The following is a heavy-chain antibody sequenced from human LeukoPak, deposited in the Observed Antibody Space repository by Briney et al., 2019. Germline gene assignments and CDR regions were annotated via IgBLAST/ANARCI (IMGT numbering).Heavy chain of an antibody. V-gene: IGHV4-34*01. CDR1: GGSFSGYY. CDR2: INHSGST. J-gene: IGHJ4*02. Sequence: PSETLSLTCAVYGGSFSGYYWSWIRQPPGKGLEWIGEINHSGSTNYNPSLKSRVTISVDTSKNQFSLKLSSVTAADTAAYYCARGSFYSSNWGQGTLVTVSS. CDR3: ARGSFYSSN. D-gene: IGHD6-13*01.